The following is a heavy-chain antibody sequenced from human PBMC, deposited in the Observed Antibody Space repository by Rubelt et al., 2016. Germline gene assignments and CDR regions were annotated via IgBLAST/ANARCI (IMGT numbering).Heavy chain of an antibody. D-gene: IGHD1-26*01. CDR2: LNHMGDT. CDR1: GGSFTDSY. V-gene: IGHV4-34*01. Sequence: VPLQQWGAGLLKPSETLSLTCAVYGGSFTDSYWTWIRQPPGKGLEWIGELNHMGDTNYTSSIKSQATISVDTSNGQSALRRNCVTAADTALYYCARGIVGATRSAYYGMDVWGQGTTVTVSS. CDR3: ARGIVGATRSAYYGMDV. J-gene: IGHJ6*02.